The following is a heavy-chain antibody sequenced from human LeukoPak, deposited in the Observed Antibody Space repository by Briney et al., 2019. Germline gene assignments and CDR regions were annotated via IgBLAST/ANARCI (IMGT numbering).Heavy chain of an antibody. J-gene: IGHJ4*02. CDR3: ARARYSSGWYDY. D-gene: IGHD6-19*01. Sequence: GGSLRLSYAAYGFTFSSYWMHWVRQAPGKGLVWVSRINSDGSSTSYADSVKGRFTISRDNAKNTLYLQMNSLRAEDTAVYYCARARYSSGWYDYWGQGTLVTVSS. CDR2: INSDGSST. CDR1: GFTFSSYW. V-gene: IGHV3-74*01.